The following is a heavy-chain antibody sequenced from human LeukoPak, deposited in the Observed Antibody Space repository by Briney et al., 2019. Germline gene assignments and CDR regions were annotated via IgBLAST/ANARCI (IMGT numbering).Heavy chain of an antibody. J-gene: IGHJ4*02. CDR2: ISSSSSYI. V-gene: IGHV3-21*01. CDR1: GFTFSSYS. Sequence: GGSLRLSCAASGFTFSSYSMNWVRQAPGKGLEWVSSISSSSSYIYYADSVKGRFTISRDNAKNSLYLQMISLRAEDTAVYYCARDQDIVVVPAARIDYWGQGTLVTVSS. D-gene: IGHD2-2*01. CDR3: ARDQDIVVVPAARIDY.